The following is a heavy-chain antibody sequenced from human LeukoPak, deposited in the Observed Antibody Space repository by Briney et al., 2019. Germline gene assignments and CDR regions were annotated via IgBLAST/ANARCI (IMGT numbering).Heavy chain of an antibody. Sequence: PGGSLRLSCAASGFTFSSYAMHWVRQAPGKGLEWVAVISYDGSNKYYADSVKARFTISRDNSKNTLYLQMNSLRAEDTAVYYCARDKAGYGIDYWGQGTLVTVSS. CDR3: ARDKAGYGIDY. CDR2: ISYDGSNK. J-gene: IGHJ4*02. D-gene: IGHD5-18*01. V-gene: IGHV3-30-3*01. CDR1: GFTFSSYA.